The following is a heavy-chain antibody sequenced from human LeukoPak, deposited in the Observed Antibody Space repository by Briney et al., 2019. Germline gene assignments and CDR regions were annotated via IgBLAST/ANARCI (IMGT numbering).Heavy chain of an antibody. Sequence: GGSLRLSCAASGFTFSSYAMSWVRQAPWKGLEWVSAISGSGGSTYYADSVKGRFTISRDNSKNTLYLQMNSLRAEDTAVYYCAKSLVRGVDAFDIWGQGTMVTVSS. J-gene: IGHJ3*02. CDR1: GFTFSSYA. V-gene: IGHV3-23*01. CDR3: AKSLVRGVDAFDI. D-gene: IGHD3-10*01. CDR2: ISGSGGST.